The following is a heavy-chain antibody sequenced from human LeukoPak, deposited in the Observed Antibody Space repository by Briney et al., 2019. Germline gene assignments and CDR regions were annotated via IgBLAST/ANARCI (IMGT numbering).Heavy chain of an antibody. CDR3: ARAHVLQLGAYNWFDP. CDR2: IYYSGST. J-gene: IGHJ5*02. CDR1: GGSISSGGYY. D-gene: IGHD2-2*01. Sequence: SETLSLTCTVSGGSISSGGYYWRWIRQHPGRGLEWIGYIYYSGSTYYNPSLKSRVTISVDTSKNQFSLKLSSVTAADTAVYYCARAHVLQLGAYNWFDPWGQGTLVTVSS. V-gene: IGHV4-31*03.